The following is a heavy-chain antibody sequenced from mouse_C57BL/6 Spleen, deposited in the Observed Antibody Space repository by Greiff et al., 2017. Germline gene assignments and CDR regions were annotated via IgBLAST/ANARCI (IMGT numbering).Heavy chain of an antibody. CDR3: ARRETGTLGYYFDY. Sequence: DVMLVESGGGLVKPGGSLKLSCAASGFTFSDSGMHWVRQAPEKGLEWVAYISSGSSTIYYADTVNGRFPISRDTAKHTLFLHITSLRSEDTAMYYCARRETGTLGYYFDYWGQGTTLTVSS. CDR2: ISSGSSTI. V-gene: IGHV5-17*01. CDR1: GFTFSDSG. D-gene: IGHD4-1*01. J-gene: IGHJ2*01.